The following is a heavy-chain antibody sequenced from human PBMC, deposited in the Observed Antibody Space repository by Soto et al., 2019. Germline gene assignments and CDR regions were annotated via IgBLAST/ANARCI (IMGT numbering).Heavy chain of an antibody. D-gene: IGHD4-17*01. CDR3: AKAGSKVTTLRWNWYFDL. Sequence: GGSLRLSCAASGFTFSSYAMSWVRQAPGKGLEWVSAISGSGGSTYYAYSVKGRFTISRDNSKNTLYLQMNSLRAEDTAVYYGAKAGSKVTTLRWNWYFDLWGRGTLVTVSS. CDR2: ISGSGGST. V-gene: IGHV3-23*01. J-gene: IGHJ2*01. CDR1: GFTFSSYA.